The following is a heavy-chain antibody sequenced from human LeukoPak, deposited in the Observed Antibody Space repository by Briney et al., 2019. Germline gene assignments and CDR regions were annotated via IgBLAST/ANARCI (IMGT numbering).Heavy chain of an antibody. Sequence: ASVKVSCKASGYTCTSYDINWVRQATGQGLEWMGWMNPNSGNTGYAQKFQGRVTMTRNTSISTAYMELSSLRSEDTAVYYCASVLASAGPRGKYYYYYYMDVWGKGTTVTVSS. V-gene: IGHV1-8*01. CDR1: GYTCTSYD. J-gene: IGHJ6*03. CDR2: MNPNSGNT. D-gene: IGHD6-13*01. CDR3: ASVLASAGPRGKYYYYYYMDV.